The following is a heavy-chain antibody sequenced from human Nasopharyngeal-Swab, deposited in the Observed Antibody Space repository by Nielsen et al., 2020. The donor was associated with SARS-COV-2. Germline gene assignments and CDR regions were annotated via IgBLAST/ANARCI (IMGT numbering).Heavy chain of an antibody. V-gene: IGHV1-18*01. D-gene: IGHD3-22*01. J-gene: IGHJ4*02. CDR1: SYTFTSYG. Sequence: ASAKVSCKASSYTFTSYGIIWLLQTPGQGLEWMGWISAYNGNTNYAQKLQGRVNMTTDTSTSTAYMQLRSLRSDDTAVYYCARDFRQYYYDSSGYPFDYWGQGTLVTVSS. CDR2: ISAYNGNT. CDR3: ARDFRQYYYDSSGYPFDY.